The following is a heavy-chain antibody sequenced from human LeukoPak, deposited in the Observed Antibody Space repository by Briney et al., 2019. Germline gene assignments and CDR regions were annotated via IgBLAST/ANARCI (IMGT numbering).Heavy chain of an antibody. CDR3: ARLATGTTVLYYYYMDV. D-gene: IGHD1-1*01. CDR1: GGSISSYY. CDR2: IYPSGST. Sequence: SETLSLTCTVSGGSISSYYWSWIRQPPGKGLEWIGYIYPSGSTNYNPSLKSRVTISVDTSKNQFSLKLSSVTAADTAVYYCARLATGTTVLYYYYMDVWGKGTTVTVSS. V-gene: IGHV4-4*09. J-gene: IGHJ6*03.